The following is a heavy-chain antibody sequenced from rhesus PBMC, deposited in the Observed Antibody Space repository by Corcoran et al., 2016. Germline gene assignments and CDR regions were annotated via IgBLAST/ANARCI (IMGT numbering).Heavy chain of an antibody. D-gene: IGHD6S26*01. CDR3: ARPLHSSGWSYDVSLDV. CDR1: GGSISGGYD. V-gene: IGHV4-76*01. CDR2: IYGSSGTT. Sequence: QVQLQESGPGLVKPSETLSLTCAVSGGSISGGYDWSWIRQPPGKGREWFGYIYGSSGTTNYNPSLKNRVTISKDTSKNQFSLKLSSVTAADTAVYYCARPLHSSGWSYDVSLDVWGRGVLVTVSS. J-gene: IGHJ5-2*02.